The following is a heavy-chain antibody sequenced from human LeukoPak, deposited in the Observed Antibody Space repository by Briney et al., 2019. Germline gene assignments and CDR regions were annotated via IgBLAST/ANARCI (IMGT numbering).Heavy chain of an antibody. V-gene: IGHV4-59*08. CDR3: ASQYYDFWSGYYSWFDP. CDR2: IYYSGST. Sequence: SETLSLTCTVSGGSISGYYWSWIRQPPVKGLEWIGYIYYSGSTNYNPSLKSRVTISVDTSKNQFSLKLSSVTAADTAVYYCASQYYDFWSGYYSWFDPWGQGTLVTVSS. CDR1: GGSISGYY. J-gene: IGHJ5*02. D-gene: IGHD3-3*01.